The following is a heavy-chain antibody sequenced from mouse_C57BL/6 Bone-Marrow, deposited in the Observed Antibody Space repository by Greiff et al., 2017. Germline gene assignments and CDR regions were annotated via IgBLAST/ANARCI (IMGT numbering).Heavy chain of an antibody. CDR3: AKPYYYGSSYLWYFDV. V-gene: IGHV1-64*01. Sequence: VKLQQPGAELVKPGASVKLSCKASGYTFTSYWMHWVKQRPGQGLEWIGMIHPNSGSTNYNEKFKSKATLTVDKSSSTAYMQLSSLTSEDSAVYYCAKPYYYGSSYLWYFDVWGTGTTVTVSS. CDR1: GYTFTSYW. J-gene: IGHJ1*03. D-gene: IGHD1-1*01. CDR2: IHPNSGST.